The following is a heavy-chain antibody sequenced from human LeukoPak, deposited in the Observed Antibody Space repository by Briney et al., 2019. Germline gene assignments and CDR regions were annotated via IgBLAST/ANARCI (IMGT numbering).Heavy chain of an antibody. D-gene: IGHD2-2*01. Sequence: AGGSLRLSCAAYGFTFSDYYMSWVRQAPGKGREWVSYISSSGSTIYYADSVKGRFTISRDNAKNSLYLQMNSLRAEDTAVYYCAREGVYCSSTSCYRGYYYYMDVWGKGTTVTVSS. CDR2: ISSSGSTI. V-gene: IGHV3-11*04. CDR3: AREGVYCSSTSCYRGYYYYMDV. J-gene: IGHJ6*03. CDR1: GFTFSDYY.